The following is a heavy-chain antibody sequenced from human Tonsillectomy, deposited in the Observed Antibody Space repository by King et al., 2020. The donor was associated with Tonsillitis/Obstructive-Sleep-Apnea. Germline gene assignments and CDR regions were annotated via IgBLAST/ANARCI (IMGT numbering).Heavy chain of an antibody. V-gene: IGHV4-59*01. CDR2: IYYSGST. Sequence: VQLQESGPGLVNPSETLSLTCTVSSGSISSYYWSWIRQPPGKGLECIGYIYYSGSTNYNPSLKSRVTISVDPSKNQFSLKLSSVTAADTAVYYCAGSGYECPLDAFDIWGQGTMVTVSS. J-gene: IGHJ3*02. D-gene: IGHD5-12*01. CDR3: AGSGYECPLDAFDI. CDR1: SGSISSYY.